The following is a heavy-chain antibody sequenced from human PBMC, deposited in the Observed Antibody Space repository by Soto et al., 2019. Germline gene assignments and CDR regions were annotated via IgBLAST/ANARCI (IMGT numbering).Heavy chain of an antibody. V-gene: IGHV1-46*01. CDR2: INPTGGST. CDR3: ARDHLVGATTSPSNY. CDR1: GYTFTSYY. Sequence: QVQLVQSGAEVKKPGASVKVSCKASGYTFTSYYMHWVRQARGRGLEWMGIINPTGGSTSYAQKFQGRVTMTRATSTSTVYMELSSLRSEDTAVYYCARDHLVGATTSPSNYWGQGTLVTVSS. D-gene: IGHD1-26*01. J-gene: IGHJ4*02.